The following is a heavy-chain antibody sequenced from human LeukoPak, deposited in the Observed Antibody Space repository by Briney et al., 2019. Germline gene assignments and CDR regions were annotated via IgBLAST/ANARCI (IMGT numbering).Heavy chain of an antibody. CDR3: AKAYGSAAQYYFDY. CDR2: ISWNSGSI. CDR1: GLTFDDYA. J-gene: IGHJ4*02. D-gene: IGHD3-10*01. Sequence: GRSLRLSCAASGLTFDDYAMHWVRQAPGKGLEWVSGISWNSGSIGYADSVKGRFTISRDNAKNSLYLQMNSLRAEDMALYYCAKAYGSAAQYYFDYWGQGTLVTVSS. V-gene: IGHV3-9*03.